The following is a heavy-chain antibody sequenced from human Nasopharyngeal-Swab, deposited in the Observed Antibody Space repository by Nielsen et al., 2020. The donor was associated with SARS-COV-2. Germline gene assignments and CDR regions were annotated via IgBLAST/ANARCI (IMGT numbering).Heavy chain of an antibody. CDR1: GYSFTTYW. J-gene: IGHJ4*02. CDR2: IYPGDSDT. Sequence: GESLKLSCQGSGYSFTTYWIAGVRQMPGKGLEWMGTIYPGDSDTSYSPSFQGQVTTSADQSISTAYLQWSSLKASDTAMYYCARQGGSGIDYWGQGTLVTVSS. V-gene: IGHV5-51*01. D-gene: IGHD3-10*01. CDR3: ARQGGSGIDY.